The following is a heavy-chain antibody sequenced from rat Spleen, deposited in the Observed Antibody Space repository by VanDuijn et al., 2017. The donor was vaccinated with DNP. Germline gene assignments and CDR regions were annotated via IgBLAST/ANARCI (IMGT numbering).Heavy chain of an antibody. Sequence: EVQLVESGGGLVQPGRSMKLSCVASGFIFSSFPMAWVRQAPTKGLEWVAYTNYDGGSTYNGDSVKGRFTISRDNAKSTLYLQMNSLRSEDMATYYCARHVLPLRVWDYWGQGVVVTVSS. CDR2: TNYDGGST. D-gene: IGHD1-4*01. V-gene: IGHV5-46*01. CDR3: ARHVLPLRVWDY. CDR1: GFIFSSFP. J-gene: IGHJ2*01.